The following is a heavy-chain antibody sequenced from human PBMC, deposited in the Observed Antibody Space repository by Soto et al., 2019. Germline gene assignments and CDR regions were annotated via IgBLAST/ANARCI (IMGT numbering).Heavy chain of an antibody. CDR2: LRTRSSSYAT. J-gene: IGHJ6*02. CDR1: EFTFSDHY. V-gene: IGHV3-72*01. D-gene: IGHD3-16*01. Sequence: GGSLRLSCVASEFTFSDHYIDWVRQAPGEGLEWVGRLRTRSSSYATDYAASVKGRFTTSRDDSTNSVFLQMDGLKIEDTALYFCARSRRGNFYYGMDVWGQGATVTVSS. CDR3: ARSRRGNFYYGMDV.